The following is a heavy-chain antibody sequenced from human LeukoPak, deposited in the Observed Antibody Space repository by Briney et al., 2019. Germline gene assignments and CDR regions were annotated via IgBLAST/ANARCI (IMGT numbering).Heavy chain of an antibody. D-gene: IGHD4-17*01. CDR3: TGTTVTASDY. V-gene: IGHV3-73*01. CDR2: IRSKANSYTT. Sequence: GGSLKLSCAASGFTFSGSAMHWVRQASGKGLEWVGRIRSKANSYTTEYAASVKGRFTISRDDSKNTAYLQMNSLKTEDTAVYQCTGTTVTASDYWGQGTLVTVSS. CDR1: GFTFSGSA. J-gene: IGHJ4*02.